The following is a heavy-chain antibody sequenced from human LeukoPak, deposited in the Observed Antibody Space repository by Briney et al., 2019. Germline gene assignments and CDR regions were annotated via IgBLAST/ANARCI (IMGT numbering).Heavy chain of an antibody. Sequence: GGSLRLSCAASGFTFSSYAMIWVRQAPGKGLEWVSYISSSGSTIYYADSVKGRFTISRDNAKNSLYLQMNSLRAEDTAVYYCARGGSSSWYICHYFDYWGQGTLVTVSS. J-gene: IGHJ4*02. CDR1: GFTFSSYA. V-gene: IGHV3-11*01. D-gene: IGHD6-13*01. CDR3: ARGGSSSWYICHYFDY. CDR2: ISSSGSTI.